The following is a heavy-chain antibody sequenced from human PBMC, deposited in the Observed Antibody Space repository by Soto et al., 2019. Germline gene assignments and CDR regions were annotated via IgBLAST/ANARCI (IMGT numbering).Heavy chain of an antibody. J-gene: IGHJ4*02. V-gene: IGHV4-39*01. CDR2: IYYSGST. CDR3: ASQGLDIVVVAS. CDR1: GGSISSSSYY. D-gene: IGHD2-15*01. Sequence: QLQLQESGPGLVKPSETLSLTCTVSGGSISSSSYYWGWIRQPPGKGLEWIGSIYYSGSTYYNPSLTVRVPIPVDTSKNQFSLKLSSVTAADTAVYYCASQGLDIVVVASWGQGTLVTVSS.